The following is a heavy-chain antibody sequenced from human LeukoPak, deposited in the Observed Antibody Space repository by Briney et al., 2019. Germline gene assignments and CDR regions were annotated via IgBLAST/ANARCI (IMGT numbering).Heavy chain of an antibody. J-gene: IGHJ6*02. V-gene: IGHV1-69*13. CDR1: GGTFSGYA. CDR3: ARMYYYDSSGYYYYYYGMDV. Sequence: SVKVSCTASGGTFSGYAISWMRQAPGQGLEWMGGIIPIFGTANYAQKFQGRVTITADESTSTAYMELSSLRSEDTAVYYCARMYYYDSSGYYYYYYGMDVWGQGTTVTVSS. CDR2: IIPIFGTA. D-gene: IGHD3-22*01.